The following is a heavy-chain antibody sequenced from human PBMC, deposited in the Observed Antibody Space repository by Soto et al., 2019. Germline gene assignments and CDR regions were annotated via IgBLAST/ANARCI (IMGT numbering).Heavy chain of an antibody. CDR1: GGSISSGGYY. J-gene: IGHJ4*01. CDR3: PRGPYYYASSGYYDGGHFDY. D-gene: IGHD3-22*01. Sequence: QVQLQESGPGLVKPSQTLSLTCTVSGGSISSGGYYWSWIRQHPGKGLEWIGYIYYSGSTYYNPSLKSRVTISVDSSKNHSSLKLSSVTAADTAVYYCPRGPYYYASSGYYDGGHFDYWGHASLVTVSS. CDR2: IYYSGST. V-gene: IGHV4-31*03.